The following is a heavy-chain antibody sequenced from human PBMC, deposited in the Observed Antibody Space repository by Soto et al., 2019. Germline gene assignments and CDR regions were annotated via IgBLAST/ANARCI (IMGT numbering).Heavy chain of an antibody. CDR1: GGSLTNYG. CDR3: ASGDATKSGVTNYYGMDV. J-gene: IGHJ6*02. V-gene: IGHV1-69*12. D-gene: IGHD3-10*01. Sequence: QVQLVQSGAEVKKPGSSVKVSCKASGGSLTNYGVSWVRQAPGQGLEWMGGSIPVFGTANYAQKFQGRVTVAADESKSTVFMDVSSLRSEDTAVYYCASGDATKSGVTNYYGMDVWGQGTTVTVSS. CDR2: SIPVFGTA.